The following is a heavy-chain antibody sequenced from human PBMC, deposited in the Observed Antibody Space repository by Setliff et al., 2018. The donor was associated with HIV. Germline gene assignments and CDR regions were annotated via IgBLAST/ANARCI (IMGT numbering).Heavy chain of an antibody. CDR3: ARGRDGYKPEPFDS. J-gene: IGHJ4*02. V-gene: IGHV1-8*02. CDR1: GYTFSIYD. CDR2: MSPKSGNT. D-gene: IGHD5-12*01. Sequence: ASVKVSCKASGYTFSIYDINWVRQATGQGLQWMGWMSPKSGNTGYAREFQGRVSMTRNTSISTAYMELSSLRSEDTAVYYCARGRDGYKPEPFDSWGQGTLVTVSS.